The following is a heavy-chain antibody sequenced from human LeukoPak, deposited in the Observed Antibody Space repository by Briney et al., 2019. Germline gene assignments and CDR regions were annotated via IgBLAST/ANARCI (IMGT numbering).Heavy chain of an antibody. Sequence: PGGSLRLSCAASGFTFNSYGMHWVRQAPGKGLEWGAVISYDGSNKYYADSVKGRFTISRDNSKNTLHLQMISLRAEDTAVYYCAKDLGGSGDFWSGYYDYYFYGMDVWGQGTTVTVSS. J-gene: IGHJ6*02. CDR1: GFTFNSYG. CDR2: ISYDGSNK. D-gene: IGHD3-3*01. V-gene: IGHV3-30*18. CDR3: AKDLGGSGDFWSGYYDYYFYGMDV.